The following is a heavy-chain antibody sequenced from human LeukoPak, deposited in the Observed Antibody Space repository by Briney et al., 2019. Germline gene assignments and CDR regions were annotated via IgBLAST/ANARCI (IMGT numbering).Heavy chain of an antibody. CDR3: ATDFGDSSGYLVDN. J-gene: IGHJ4*02. D-gene: IGHD3-22*01. CDR2: INPNSGGT. V-gene: IGHV1-2*02. CDR1: GYTFTGYY. Sequence: GASVKVSCTASGYTFTGYYIHWVRQAPGQGLEWMGWINPNSGGTNYAQKFQGRVTMTRDTSISTAYIELSRLRSDDTAVYYCATDFGDSSGYLVDNWGQGTLVTVSS.